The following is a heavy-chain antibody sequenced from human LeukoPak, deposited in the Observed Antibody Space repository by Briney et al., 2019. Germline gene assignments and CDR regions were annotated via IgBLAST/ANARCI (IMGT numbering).Heavy chain of an antibody. J-gene: IGHJ4*02. CDR3: AKDHREWLLPYFDY. V-gene: IGHV3-23*01. Sequence: GGSLRLSCAASGFTFSSYGMSWVRQAPGKGLEWVSAISGSGGSTYYADSVKGRFTISRDNSKNTLYLQMNSLRAEDTAVYYCAKDHREWLLPYFDYWGQGTLVTVSS. CDR2: ISGSGGST. D-gene: IGHD3-3*01. CDR1: GFTFSSYG.